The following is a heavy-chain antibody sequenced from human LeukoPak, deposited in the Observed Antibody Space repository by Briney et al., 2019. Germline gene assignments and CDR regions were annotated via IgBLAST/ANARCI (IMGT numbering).Heavy chain of an antibody. Sequence: GASVKVSCKASGGTFSSYAISWVRQAPGQGLEWMGGIIPIFGTANYAQKFQGRVTITADESTSTAYMELSSLRSEDTAVYYCARGPLYYYDRRASVFDIGGKGKMVTVSS. J-gene: IGHJ3*02. CDR2: IIPIFGTA. V-gene: IGHV1-69*13. CDR3: ARGPLYYYDRRASVFDI. D-gene: IGHD3-22*01. CDR1: GGTFSSYA.